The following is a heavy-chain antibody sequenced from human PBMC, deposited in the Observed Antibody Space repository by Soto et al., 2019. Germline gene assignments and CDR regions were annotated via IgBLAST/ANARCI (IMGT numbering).Heavy chain of an antibody. D-gene: IGHD2-2*01. Sequence: GGSRLSCAASGFTFSNAWMNWVRQAPGKGLEWVGRIKSKTDGGTTDYAAPVKGRFTISRDDSKNTLYLQMNSLKTEDTAVYYCTTDQEYCISTSCYDFDYWGQGTLVTVSS. V-gene: IGHV3-15*07. CDR1: GFTFSNAW. J-gene: IGHJ4*02. CDR2: IKSKTDGGTT. CDR3: TTDQEYCISTSCYDFDY.